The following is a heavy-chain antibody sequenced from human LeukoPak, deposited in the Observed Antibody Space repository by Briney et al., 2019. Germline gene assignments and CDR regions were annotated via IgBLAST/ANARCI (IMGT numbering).Heavy chain of an antibody. CDR3: AKHMRATNTYSFFGLDV. Sequence: GGSLRLSCAATGFTFKDYGMHWVRQPPGKGLEWVSSINWNGGGTDYADSVKGRFTISRDNAKNSLYLQLSSLRPEDTALYYCAKHMRATNTYSFFGLDVWGQGTLVTVSS. CDR2: INWNGGGT. V-gene: IGHV3-9*01. CDR1: GFTFKDYG. D-gene: IGHD1-26*01. J-gene: IGHJ4*02.